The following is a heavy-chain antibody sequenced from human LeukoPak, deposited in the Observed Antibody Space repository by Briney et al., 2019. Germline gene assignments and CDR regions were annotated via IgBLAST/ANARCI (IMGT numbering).Heavy chain of an antibody. Sequence: SETLSLTCTVSGGSISSYYWSWIRQPAGKGLEWIGRIYTSGSTNYNPSLKSRVTISVDTSKNQFSLKLSSVTAADTAVYYCASRGSDDFWSGYFDYWGQGTLVTVSS. V-gene: IGHV4-4*07. J-gene: IGHJ4*02. D-gene: IGHD3-3*01. CDR1: GGSISSYY. CDR2: IYTSGST. CDR3: ASRGSDDFWSGYFDY.